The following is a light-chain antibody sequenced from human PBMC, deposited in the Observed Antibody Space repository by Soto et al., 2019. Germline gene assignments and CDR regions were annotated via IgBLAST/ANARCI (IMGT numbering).Light chain of an antibody. CDR2: RNN. V-gene: IGLV1-47*01. CDR3: AAWDDSLSGLYV. J-gene: IGLJ1*01. Sequence: QSVLTQPPSASGTPGQRVTISCSRSSSNIGSNYVYWYQQLPGTAPKLLIYRNNQRPSGVPDRFSGSKSGTSASLAISGLRSEDEADYYCAAWDDSLSGLYVFGTGTKLTVL. CDR1: SSNIGSNY.